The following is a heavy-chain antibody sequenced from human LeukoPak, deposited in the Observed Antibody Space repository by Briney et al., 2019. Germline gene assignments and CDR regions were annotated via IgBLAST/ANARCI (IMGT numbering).Heavy chain of an antibody. D-gene: IGHD4-17*01. Sequence: GGSLRLSCAASGFTFSSYGMHWVRQAPGKGLEWVAVISYDGSNKYYADSVKGRFTISRDNSKNTLYLQMNSLRAEDTAVYYCARGPLDYGYFQHWGQGTLVTVSS. CDR1: GFTFSSYG. J-gene: IGHJ1*01. CDR2: ISYDGSNK. CDR3: ARGPLDYGYFQH. V-gene: IGHV3-30*03.